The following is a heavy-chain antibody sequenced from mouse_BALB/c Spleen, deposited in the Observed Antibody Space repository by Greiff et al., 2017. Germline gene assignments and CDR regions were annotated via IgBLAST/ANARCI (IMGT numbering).Heavy chain of an antibody. CDR1: GYTFTSYV. Sequence: EVQLQQSGPELVKPGASVKMSCKASGYTFTSYVMHWVKQKPGQGLEWIGYINPYNDGTKYNEKFKGKATLTSDKSSSTAYMELSSLTSEDSAVYYGARWGYYGSSYNWYFDVWGAGTTVTVSS. CDR3: ARWGYYGSSYNWYFDV. V-gene: IGHV1-14*01. J-gene: IGHJ1*01. D-gene: IGHD1-1*01. CDR2: INPYNDGT.